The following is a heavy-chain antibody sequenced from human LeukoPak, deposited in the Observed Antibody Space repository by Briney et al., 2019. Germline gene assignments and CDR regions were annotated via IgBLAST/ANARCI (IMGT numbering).Heavy chain of an antibody. CDR1: GFTFSSYA. CDR3: AKDSSIERYCSGGSCRLFDY. V-gene: IGHV3-23*01. Sequence: GGSLRLSCAASGFTFSSYAMSWVRQAPGKGLEWVSAISGSGGSTYYADSVKGRFTISRDNSKNTLYLQMNSLRAEDTAVYYCAKDSSIERYCSGGSCRLFDYWGQGTLVTVSS. J-gene: IGHJ4*02. CDR2: ISGSGGST. D-gene: IGHD2-15*01.